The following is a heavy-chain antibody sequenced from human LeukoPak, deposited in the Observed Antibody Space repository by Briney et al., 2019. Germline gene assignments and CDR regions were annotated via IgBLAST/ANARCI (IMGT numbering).Heavy chain of an antibody. CDR2: MNPNSGNT. D-gene: IGHD6-13*01. J-gene: IGHJ4*02. V-gene: IGHV1-8*01. CDR1: GYTFTSYD. CDR3: ARIAAAGNRRLNY. Sequence: ASVKVSCKASGYTFTSYDINWVRQATGQGLEWMGWMNPNSGNTGYAQKFQGRITVTRNTSISTAYTELSSLTSEDTAVYYCARIAAAGNRRLNYWGQGTLVTVSS.